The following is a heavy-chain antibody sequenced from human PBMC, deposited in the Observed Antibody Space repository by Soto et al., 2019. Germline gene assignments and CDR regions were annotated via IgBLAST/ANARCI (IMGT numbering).Heavy chain of an antibody. V-gene: IGHV4-59*01. Sequence: ETLSPTAIALDSSFTQYNWTWIRLTPGKGLEWIGYIYYSGSTNYNPSLKSRVTISVDTSKNQFSLKLSSVTAADSAVYYCASFSRDFWGQGTLVTVSS. D-gene: IGHD3-3*01. CDR2: IYYSGST. CDR3: ASFSRDF. CDR1: DSSFTQYN. J-gene: IGHJ4*02.